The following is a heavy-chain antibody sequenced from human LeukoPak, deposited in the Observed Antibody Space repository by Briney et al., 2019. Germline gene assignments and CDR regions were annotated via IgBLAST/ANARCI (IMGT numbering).Heavy chain of an antibody. V-gene: IGHV4-30-2*01. CDR1: GGSISRGGYS. Sequence: SETLSLTCAVSGGSISRGGYSWSWIRQPPGKGLEWIGYIYHSGSTYYNPSLKSRVTISVDRSKNQFSLKLSSVTAADTAVYYCARGIIRPSLWFGELPYYYYYGMDVWGQGTTVTVSS. CDR2: IYHSGST. J-gene: IGHJ6*02. D-gene: IGHD3-10*01. CDR3: ARGIIRPSLWFGELPYYYYYGMDV.